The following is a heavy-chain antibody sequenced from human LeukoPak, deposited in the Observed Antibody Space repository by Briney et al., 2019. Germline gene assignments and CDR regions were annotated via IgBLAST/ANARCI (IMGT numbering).Heavy chain of an antibody. V-gene: IGHV1-2*02. D-gene: IGHD3-22*01. CDR1: GYTFTGYY. CDR3: ARDYYYDSSGYYYICYFDY. J-gene: IGHJ4*02. CDR2: INPNSGGT. Sequence: ASVKVSCKASGYTFTGYYMHWVRQAPGQGLEWMGWINPNSGGTNYAQKFQGRVTMTRDTSISTAYMELSRLRSDDTVVYYCARDYYYDSSGYYYICYFDYWGQGTLVTVSS.